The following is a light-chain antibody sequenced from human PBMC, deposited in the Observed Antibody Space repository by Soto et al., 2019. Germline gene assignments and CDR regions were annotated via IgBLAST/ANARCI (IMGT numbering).Light chain of an antibody. Sequence: DIQLTQSPSFLSASVGDRVTITCRASQGISSYLAWYQQPPGKAPKLLIYGASTLQRGVSSRFSGSGSVTEFTLTISSLQPEDFATYYCQPLNTYPRTFGQGTKLEVK. V-gene: IGKV1-9*01. CDR2: GAS. CDR3: QPLNTYPRT. CDR1: QGISSY. J-gene: IGKJ2*01.